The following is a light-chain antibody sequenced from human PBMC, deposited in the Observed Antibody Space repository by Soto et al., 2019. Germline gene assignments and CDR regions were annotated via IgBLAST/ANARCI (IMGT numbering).Light chain of an antibody. CDR3: QQYNNWPPIT. J-gene: IGKJ5*01. Sequence: EIVMTHSPATLSVSPGERATLSCRASQSVSSKLAWYQQKPGQAPRLLIYGASTRATGIPARFSGSGSGTEFALARSSLQSEDFAVYYCQQYNNWPPITVGQGTRLEIK. CDR2: GAS. V-gene: IGKV3-15*01. CDR1: QSVSSK.